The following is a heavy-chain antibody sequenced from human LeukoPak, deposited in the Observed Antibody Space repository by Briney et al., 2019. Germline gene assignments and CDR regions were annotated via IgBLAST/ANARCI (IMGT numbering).Heavy chain of an antibody. CDR1: GFTFSSYA. D-gene: IGHD1-26*01. Sequence: GGSLRLSCAASGFTFSSYAMSWVRQAPGKGLEWVSAISGSGGSTYYADSVKGRFTISRDNSKNTLYLQMNCLRAEDTAVYYCAKDEGIVGATSPHWFDPWGQGTLVTVSS. CDR3: AKDEGIVGATSPHWFDP. J-gene: IGHJ5*02. CDR2: ISGSGGST. V-gene: IGHV3-23*01.